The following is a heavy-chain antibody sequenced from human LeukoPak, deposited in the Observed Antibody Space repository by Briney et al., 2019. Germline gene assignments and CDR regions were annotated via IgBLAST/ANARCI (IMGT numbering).Heavy chain of an antibody. V-gene: IGHV3-23*01. D-gene: IGHD3-22*01. CDR3: ATLPRITMIVVVGFDY. J-gene: IGHJ4*02. CDR1: GFTFSDYY. CDR2: ISGSGGST. Sequence: PGGFLRLSCAASGFTFSDYYMSWIRQAPGKGLEWVSAISGSGGSTYYADSVKGRFTISRDNSKNTLYLQMNSLRAEDTAVYYCATLPRITMIVVVGFDYWGQGTLVTVSS.